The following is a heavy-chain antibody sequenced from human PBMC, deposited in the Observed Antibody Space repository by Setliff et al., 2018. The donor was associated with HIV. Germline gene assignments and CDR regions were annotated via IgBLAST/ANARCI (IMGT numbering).Heavy chain of an antibody. CDR1: AYTFNSYY. D-gene: IGHD6-6*01. Sequence: ASVKVSCKTSAYTFNSYYMHWIRQAPGQGLEWMGLIGPSGSSTTYAQNFQGRVTMSRDASTNTVYMELSSLRSEDTAVYYCARDHIAARSVDYWGQGTLVTVSS. V-gene: IGHV1-46*02. CDR3: ARDHIAARSVDY. CDR2: IGPSGSST. J-gene: IGHJ4*02.